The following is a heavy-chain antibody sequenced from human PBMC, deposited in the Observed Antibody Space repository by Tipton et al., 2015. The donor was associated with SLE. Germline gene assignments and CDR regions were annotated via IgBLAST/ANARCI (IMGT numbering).Heavy chain of an antibody. CDR2: INYSGST. CDR3: ARRRGSSWYEDYFDY. D-gene: IGHD6-13*01. Sequence: TLSLTCTVSGGSINSRYWSWIRQPPGKGLEWIAYINYSGSTNYNPSLKSRVTMSVDTSKNQFSLKLSSVTAADTAVYYCARRRGSSWYEDYFDYWGQGTLVTVSS. CDR1: GGSINSRY. V-gene: IGHV4-59*11. J-gene: IGHJ4*02.